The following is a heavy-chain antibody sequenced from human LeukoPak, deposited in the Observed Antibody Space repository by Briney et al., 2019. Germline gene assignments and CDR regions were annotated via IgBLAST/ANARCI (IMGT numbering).Heavy chain of an antibody. D-gene: IGHD2-2*01. CDR2: IYTSGST. V-gene: IGHV4-61*02. J-gene: IGHJ3*02. CDR1: GGSISSGSYY. Sequence: PSETLSLTCTVSGGSISSGSYYWSWIRQPAGKGLEWIGRIYTSGSTNYNPSLKSRVTISVDTSKNQFSLKLSSVTAADTAVYYCARDKIPARGAFDIWGQGTMVTVSS. CDR3: ARDKIPARGAFDI.